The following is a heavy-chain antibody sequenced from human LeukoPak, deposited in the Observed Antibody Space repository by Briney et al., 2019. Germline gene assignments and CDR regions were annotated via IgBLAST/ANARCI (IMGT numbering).Heavy chain of an antibody. J-gene: IGHJ4*02. V-gene: IGHV1-18*01. CDR1: GYTFTSYG. D-gene: IGHD3-22*01. CDR2: ISAYKGNT. Sequence: GASVKVSCKASGYTFTSYGISWVRQAPGQGLEWMGWISAYKGNTNYAQKLQGRATMTTDTSTSTAYMELRSLRSDDTAVYYCARVRTYYYDSSGYRRGLFDYWGQGTLVTVSS. CDR3: ARVRTYYYDSSGYRRGLFDY.